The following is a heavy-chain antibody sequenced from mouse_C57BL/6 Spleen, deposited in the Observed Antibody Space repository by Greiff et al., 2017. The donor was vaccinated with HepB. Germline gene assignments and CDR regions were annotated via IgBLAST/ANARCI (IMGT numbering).Heavy chain of an antibody. V-gene: IGHV5-6*01. CDR2: ISSGGSYT. CDR3: ARHEDYGSAMDY. Sequence: DVQLQESGGDLVKPGGSLKLSCAASGFTFSSYGMSWVRQTPDKRLEWVATISSGGSYTYYPDSVKGRFTISRDNAKNTLYLQMSSLKAEDTAMYYCARHEDYGSAMDYWGQGTSVTVSS. CDR1: GFTFSSYG. J-gene: IGHJ4*01. D-gene: IGHD1-1*01.